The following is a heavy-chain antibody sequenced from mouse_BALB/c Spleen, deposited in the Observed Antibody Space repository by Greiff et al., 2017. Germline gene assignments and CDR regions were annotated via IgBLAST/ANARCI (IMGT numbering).Heavy chain of an antibody. J-gene: IGHJ2*01. CDR2: INPSTGYT. V-gene: IGHV1-7*01. CDR3: ARKMRYGNYPFDY. CDR1: GYTFTSYW. Sequence: VQLQQSGAELAKPGASVKMSCKASGYTFTSYWMHWVKQRPGQGLEWIGYINPSTGYTEYNQKFKDKATLTADKSSSTAYMQLSSLTSEDSAVYYCARKMRYGNYPFDYGGQGTTLTVSS. D-gene: IGHD2-10*02.